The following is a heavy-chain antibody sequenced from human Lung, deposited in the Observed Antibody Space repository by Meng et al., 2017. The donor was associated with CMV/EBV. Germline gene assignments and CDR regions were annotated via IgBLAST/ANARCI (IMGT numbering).Heavy chain of an antibody. CDR2: IYSADRA. J-gene: IGHJ6*02. Sequence: GGSLRLXCAASGFTVTDNYMIWVRQAPGKGLEWVSVIYSADRAYYADSVRGRFTISRDISKNTVYLQMLNLRAEDAAMYYCARPLAIRPMLGYYYGLDVWGQGTXVTVSS. CDR1: GFTVTDNY. V-gene: IGHV3-53*01. CDR3: ARPLAIRPMLGYYYGLDV. D-gene: IGHD6-6*01.